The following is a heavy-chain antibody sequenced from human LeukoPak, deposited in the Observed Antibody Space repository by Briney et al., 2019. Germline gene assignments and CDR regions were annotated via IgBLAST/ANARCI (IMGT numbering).Heavy chain of an antibody. J-gene: IGHJ4*02. Sequence: GGSLRLSCVGSGFTFSNYEMSWVRQAPGKGLEWISYISTTGGTIFYADSVKGRFTISRDNSKNTLYLQMNSLRAEDTAVYYCARDLSGYYDSSGYMGGYFDYWGQGTLVTVSS. V-gene: IGHV3-48*03. CDR2: ISTTGGTI. D-gene: IGHD3-22*01. CDR3: ARDLSGYYDSSGYMGGYFDY. CDR1: GFTFSNYE.